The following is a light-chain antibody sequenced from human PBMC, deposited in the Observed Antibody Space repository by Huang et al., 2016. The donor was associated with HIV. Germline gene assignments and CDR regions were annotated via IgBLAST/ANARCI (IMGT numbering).Light chain of an antibody. V-gene: IGKV3-15*01. CDR3: QQYNNFYT. Sequence: EIVLTQSPATLSVSPGERATLSCRASQSVSGSLAWYQQKPGQAPRLLIYGASTRATGVPARCSGSGSGTEFTLSISSLQSEDFAVYYCQQYNNFYTFGPGTRVDIK. J-gene: IGKJ3*01. CDR1: QSVSGS. CDR2: GAS.